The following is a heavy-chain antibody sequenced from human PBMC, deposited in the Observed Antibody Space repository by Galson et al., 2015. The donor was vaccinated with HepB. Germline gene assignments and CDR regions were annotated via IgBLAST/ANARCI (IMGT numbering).Heavy chain of an antibody. V-gene: IGHV3-13*05. CDR2: IGTAGDP. J-gene: IGHJ6*02. CDR1: GFTFSSYD. D-gene: IGHD6-13*01. CDR3: ARGVADRARKYYYYGMDV. Sequence: SLRLSCAASGFTFSSYDMHWVRQATGKGLEWVSAIGTAGDPYYPGSVKGRFTISRENAKNSLYLQMNSLRAGDTAVYYCARGVADRARKYYYYGMDVWGQGTTVTVSS.